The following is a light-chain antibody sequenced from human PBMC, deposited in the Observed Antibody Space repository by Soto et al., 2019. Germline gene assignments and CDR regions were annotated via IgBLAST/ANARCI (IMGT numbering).Light chain of an antibody. Sequence: DIVMTQTPDSLAVSLGERATINCKSSQSVLYNSKNDSYLTWYQQKPGQSPKVLIYWASTRESGVPDRFSGSGSGTDFTLTISNLQAEDVAVYYCQQYYSLPWTFGQGTKVEI. CDR3: QQYYSLPWT. CDR2: WAS. V-gene: IGKV4-1*01. CDR1: QSVLYNSKNDSY. J-gene: IGKJ1*01.